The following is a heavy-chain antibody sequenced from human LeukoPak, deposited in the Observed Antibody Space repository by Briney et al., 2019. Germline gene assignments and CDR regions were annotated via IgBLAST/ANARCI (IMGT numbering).Heavy chain of an antibody. J-gene: IGHJ4*02. V-gene: IGHV3-74*01. CDR2: INSDGSST. Sequence: PGGCLRLSCAASGFTFSSYWMHWVRQAPGKGLVWDSRINSDGSSTSYADSVKGRFTISRDNAKNTLYLQMNSLRAEDTAVYYCARGGGRGSYDYWGQGTLVTVSS. D-gene: IGHD1-26*01. CDR1: GFTFSSYW. CDR3: ARGGGRGSYDY.